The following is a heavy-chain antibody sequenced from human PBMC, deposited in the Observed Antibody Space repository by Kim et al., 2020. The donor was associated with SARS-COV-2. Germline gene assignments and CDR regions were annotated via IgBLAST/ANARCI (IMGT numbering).Heavy chain of an antibody. CDR2: TSTSGATI. CDR1: GFIFSTYE. Sequence: GGSLRLSCAASGFIFSTYEINWVRQAPGKGLEWVSYTSTSGATIYSGDSVKGRFTVSRDNARNSVYLQMNSLRDEDTAVYYCARGLYCSSTKCSFGLDVWGQAATVTVSS. CDR3: ARGLYCSSTKCSFGLDV. V-gene: IGHV3-48*03. D-gene: IGHD2-2*01. J-gene: IGHJ6*02.